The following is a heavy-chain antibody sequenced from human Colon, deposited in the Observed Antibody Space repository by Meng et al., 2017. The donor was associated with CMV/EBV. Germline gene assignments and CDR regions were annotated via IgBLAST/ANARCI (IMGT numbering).Heavy chain of an antibody. CDR2: IYPSGTT. D-gene: IGHD6-19*01. V-gene: IGHV4-39*07. J-gene: IGHJ4*02. CDR1: GDAISSRSYY. Sequence: CTVSGDAISSRSYYWGWVRQTPGTGLEWIGSIYPSGTTYYSPSLTSRITITLDTSKRQLSLKLTSLTVAETAVYYCAGGRVAGAFDSWGQGSLVTVSS. CDR3: AGGRVAGAFDS.